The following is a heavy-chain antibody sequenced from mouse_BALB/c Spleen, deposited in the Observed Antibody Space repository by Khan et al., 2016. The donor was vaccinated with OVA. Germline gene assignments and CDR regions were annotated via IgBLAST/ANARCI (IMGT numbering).Heavy chain of an antibody. J-gene: IGHJ3*01. CDR2: IYPGSGST. D-gene: IGHD1-1*01. V-gene: IGHV1-77*01. CDR3: ARGGYSVCAY. Sequence: VQLQESGPELVKPGASVKMSCKASGYTFTDYVINWVKQRTGQGLEWIGDIYPGSGSTYYNEKFKGKAKLTADKSSNTAYMQLSSLTFEDSAVYFGARGGYSVCAYWGQGTLVTVSA. CDR1: GYTFTDYV.